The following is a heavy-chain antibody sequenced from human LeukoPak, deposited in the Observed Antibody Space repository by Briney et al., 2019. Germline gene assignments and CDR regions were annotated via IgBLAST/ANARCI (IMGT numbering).Heavy chain of an antibody. V-gene: IGHV1-18*01. CDR1: GYTFTSYG. D-gene: IGHD3-3*01. CDR3: ARFYDFWSGYLGYYYYYMDV. CDR2: ISAYNGNT. Sequence: ASVKVSCKASGYTFTSYGISWVRQAPGQGLEWMGWISAYNGNTNYAQKLQGRVTMTTDTSTSTAYMELRSLRSDDTAVYYCARFYDFWSGYLGYYYYYMDVWGKGTTVTVSS. J-gene: IGHJ6*03.